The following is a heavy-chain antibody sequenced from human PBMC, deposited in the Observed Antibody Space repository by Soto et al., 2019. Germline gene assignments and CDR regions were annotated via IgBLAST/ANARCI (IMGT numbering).Heavy chain of an antibody. D-gene: IGHD3-10*01. CDR1: GFTFSSYS. Sequence: GGSLRLSCAASGFTFSSYSMNWVRQAPGKGLEWVSSISSSSSYIYYADSVKGRFTISRDNAKDSLYLQMNSLRAEDTAVYYCARAFLVRGYYYYGMDVWGQGTTVTVSS. CDR3: ARAFLVRGYYYYGMDV. J-gene: IGHJ6*02. V-gene: IGHV3-21*01. CDR2: ISSSSSYI.